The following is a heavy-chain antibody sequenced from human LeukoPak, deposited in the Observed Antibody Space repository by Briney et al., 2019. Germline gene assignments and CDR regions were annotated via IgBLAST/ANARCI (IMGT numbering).Heavy chain of an antibody. V-gene: IGHV3-48*04. J-gene: IGHJ4*02. CDR2: ISSSGSTI. Sequence: GGSLRLSCAAPGFTFSTYSMNWVRQAPGKGLEWLSYISSSGSTIYYADSVKGRFTISRDNAKNSLYLQMNSLRAEDTAVYYCARSMVRGVMYYWGQGTLVTVSP. CDR3: ARSMVRGVMYY. CDR1: GFTFSTYS. D-gene: IGHD3-10*01.